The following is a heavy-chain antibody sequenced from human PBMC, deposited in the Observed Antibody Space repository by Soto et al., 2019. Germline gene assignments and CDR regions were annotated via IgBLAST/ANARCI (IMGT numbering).Heavy chain of an antibody. Sequence: SVKVSCKASGGTFSSYAISWVRQAPGQGLEWMGGIIPIFGTANYAQKFQGRVTITADESTSTAYMELSSLRSEDTAVYYCCVDIVVVVDVPWGQGTLVTVSS. J-gene: IGHJ5*02. CDR3: CVDIVVVVDVP. V-gene: IGHV1-69*13. CDR1: GGTFSSYA. D-gene: IGHD2-15*01. CDR2: IIPIFGTA.